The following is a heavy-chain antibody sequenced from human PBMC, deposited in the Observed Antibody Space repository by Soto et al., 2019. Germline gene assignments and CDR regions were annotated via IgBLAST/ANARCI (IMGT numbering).Heavy chain of an antibody. J-gene: IGHJ6*02. CDR3: ARDRSYFVDIVATNRNNETHGMDV. Sequence: ASVKVSCKASGGTFSSYAISWVRQAPGQGLEWMGGIIPIFGTANYAQKFQGRVTITADESTSTAYMELSSLRSEDTAVYYCARDRSYFVDIVATNRNNETHGMDVWGQGTTVTVYS. D-gene: IGHD5-12*01. CDR1: GGTFSSYA. CDR2: IIPIFGTA. V-gene: IGHV1-69*13.